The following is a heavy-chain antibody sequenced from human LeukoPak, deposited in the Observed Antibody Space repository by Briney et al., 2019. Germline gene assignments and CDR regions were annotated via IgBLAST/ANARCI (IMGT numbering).Heavy chain of an antibody. J-gene: IGHJ4*02. V-gene: IGHV4-4*07. Sequence: PSETLSLTCTVSGGSISSYYWSWIRQPAGKGLEWIGRIYSSGSTNYKSSLKSRIRMSVDTSKNQFSLKLSSVTAADTAVYYCARDEYYYDSSGYYSYFDYWGQGTLVTVSS. CDR2: IYSSGST. D-gene: IGHD3-22*01. CDR3: ARDEYYYDSSGYYSYFDY. CDR1: GGSISSYY.